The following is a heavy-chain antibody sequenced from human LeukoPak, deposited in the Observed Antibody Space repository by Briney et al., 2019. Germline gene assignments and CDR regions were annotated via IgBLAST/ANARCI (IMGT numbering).Heavy chain of an antibody. J-gene: IGHJ3*02. CDR3: AKSLLYTLPAEDAFDI. Sequence: PGGSLRLSCAPSGFTFSSYVMHWVRQAPGKGLEWVAIISYDGSNEYYADSVKGRFTISRDNSKNTLYLQMNSLRAEDTAVYYCAKSLLYTLPAEDAFDIWGQGAMVTVSS. CDR2: ISYDGSNE. CDR1: GFTFSSYV. V-gene: IGHV3-30*04. D-gene: IGHD2-2*02.